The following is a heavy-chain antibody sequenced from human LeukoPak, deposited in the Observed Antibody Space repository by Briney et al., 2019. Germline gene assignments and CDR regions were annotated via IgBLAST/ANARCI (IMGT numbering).Heavy chain of an antibody. V-gene: IGHV4-59*01. J-gene: IGHJ5*02. D-gene: IGHD5-24*01. CDR3: AREGMATIGGAWFDP. CDR1: GVSISSYY. CDR2: IYYSGST. Sequence: PSETLSLTCTVSGVSISSYYWSWIRQPPGKGLEWIGYIYYSGSTNYNPSLKSRVTISVDTSKNQFSLKLSSVTAADTAVYYCAREGMATIGGAWFDPWGQGTLVTVSS.